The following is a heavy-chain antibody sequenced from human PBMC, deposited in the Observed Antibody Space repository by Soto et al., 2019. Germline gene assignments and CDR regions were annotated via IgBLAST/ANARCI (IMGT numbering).Heavy chain of an antibody. V-gene: IGHV4-59*01. CDR2: IYYSGST. CDR3: ARVGGSGSYYNFYFDY. D-gene: IGHD3-10*01. Sequence: PSETLSLTCTFSGCSISSYYWSWIRQPPGKGLEWIGYIYYSGSTNYNPSLKSRVTISVDTSKNQFSLKLSSVTAADTAVYYCARVGGSGSYYNFYFDYWGQGTLVTVSS. CDR1: GCSISSYY. J-gene: IGHJ4*02.